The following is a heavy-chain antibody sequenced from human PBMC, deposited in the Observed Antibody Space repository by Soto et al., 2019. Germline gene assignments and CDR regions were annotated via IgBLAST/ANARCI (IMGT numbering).Heavy chain of an antibody. V-gene: IGHV3-33*01. CDR2: IWYDGSNK. J-gene: IGHJ4*02. Sequence: QVQLVESGGGVVQPGRSLRLSCAASGFTFSSYGMHWVRQAPGKGLEWVAVIWYDGSNKYYADSVKGRFTISRDNSKNTLYLQMNSLRAEDTAVSYCARDLAAAAGTGGDYWGQGTLVTVSS. CDR3: ARDLAAAAGTGGDY. CDR1: GFTFSSYG. D-gene: IGHD6-13*01.